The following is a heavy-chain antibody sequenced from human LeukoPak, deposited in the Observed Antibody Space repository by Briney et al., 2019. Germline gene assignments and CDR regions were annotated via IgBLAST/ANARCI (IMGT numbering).Heavy chain of an antibody. V-gene: IGHV3-30*18. CDR2: ISYDGST. CDR3: AKDQNREPYYFDY. CDR1: GFTFSSYA. Sequence: PGGSLRLSCAASGFTFSSYAMHWVRQAPGKGLEWVAVISYDGSTNYADSVKGRFTISRDNSKNTLYLRMNSLRAEDTAVYYCAKDQNREPYYFDYWGQGTLVTVSS. D-gene: IGHD1-14*01. J-gene: IGHJ4*02.